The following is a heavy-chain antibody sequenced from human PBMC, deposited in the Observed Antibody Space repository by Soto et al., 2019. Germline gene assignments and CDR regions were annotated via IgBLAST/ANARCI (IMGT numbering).Heavy chain of an antibody. CDR1: GFTFSSYA. CDR2: ISGSGGST. Sequence: GGSLRLSCAASGFTFSSYAMSWVRQAPGKGLEWVSAISGSGGSTYYADSVKGRFTISRDNSKNTLYLQMNSLRAEDTAVYYCAKEITIFGEPLHYYYYGMDVWAQGTTVTVSS. J-gene: IGHJ6*02. V-gene: IGHV3-23*01. D-gene: IGHD3-3*01. CDR3: AKEITIFGEPLHYYYYGMDV.